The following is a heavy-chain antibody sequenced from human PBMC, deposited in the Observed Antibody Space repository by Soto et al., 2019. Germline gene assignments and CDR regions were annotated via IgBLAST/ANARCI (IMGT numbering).Heavy chain of an antibody. J-gene: IGHJ4*02. V-gene: IGHV3-30*03. CDR1: GFPFTSYG. CDR3: VGGQYYFDY. D-gene: IGHD3-10*01. Sequence: QVQLVESGGGVVQPGRSLRLSCAASGFPFTSYGMHWVREGPDKGLEWVAIISYDGSDKYYADSVKGRFTICRDNSKNTLYLQMNSLRPEDTALYYCVGGQYYFDYRGQGTLGIVSS. CDR2: ISYDGSDK.